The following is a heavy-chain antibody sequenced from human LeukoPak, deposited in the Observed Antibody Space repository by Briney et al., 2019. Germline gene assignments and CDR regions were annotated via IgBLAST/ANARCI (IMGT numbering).Heavy chain of an antibody. V-gene: IGHV3-53*01. CDR2: FYSDGRT. CDR3: AREGSGYTSGYNDALDL. D-gene: IGHD3-22*01. J-gene: IGHJ3*01. Sequence: GGSLRLSCAASGYTVSDYYMSWVRQAPGKGLEWVSVFYSDGRTKYVGSVKGRFTISRDNSKNSLYLQMSRLRGEDTAVYCCAREGSGYTSGYNDALDLWGQGTMVTVSS. CDR1: GYTVSDYY.